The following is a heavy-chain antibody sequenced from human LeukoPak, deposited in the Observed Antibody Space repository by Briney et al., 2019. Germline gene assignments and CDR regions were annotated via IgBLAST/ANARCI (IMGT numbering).Heavy chain of an antibody. V-gene: IGHV1-2*02. CDR2: ISPNGDGT. D-gene: IGHD6-19*01. J-gene: IGHJ4*01. Sequence: ASVKVSCKASGYSFTDYYMHWVRQAPGQGLEWMGWISPNGDGTNYAQKFLGRVTMTRDTSISTVYMELSRLISDDTAVYYCVRSSGWSLFDYWGHGTLVTVSS. CDR3: VRSSGWSLFDY. CDR1: GYSFTDYY.